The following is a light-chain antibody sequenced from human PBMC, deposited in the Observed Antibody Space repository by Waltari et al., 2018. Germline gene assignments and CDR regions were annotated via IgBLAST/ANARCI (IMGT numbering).Light chain of an antibody. J-gene: IGKJ4*01. CDR3: QQYSRAPVT. V-gene: IGKV3-20*01. Sequence: EVVLTQSPDFQSVTPKEKVTITCRASQRVSSNYLAWYQQKPGQAPRLLIYGASTRATGIPDRFSGSGSGTDFTLTISRLEPEDFAVYYCQQYSRAPVTFGGGTKVEIK. CDR2: GAS. CDR1: QRVSSNY.